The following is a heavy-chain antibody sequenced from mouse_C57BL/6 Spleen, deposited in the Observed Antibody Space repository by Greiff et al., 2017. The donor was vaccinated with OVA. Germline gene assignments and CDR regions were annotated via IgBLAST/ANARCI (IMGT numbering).Heavy chain of an antibody. D-gene: IGHD2-4*01. CDR2: ISSGGSYT. Sequence: EVKLVESGGDLVKPGGSLKLSCAASGFTFSSYGMSWVRQTPDKRLAWVATISSGGSYTYYPDSVKGRFTISRDNAKNTLYLQMSSLKSEDTAMYYCARHDYETAWFAYWGQGTLVTVSA. CDR1: GFTFSSYG. J-gene: IGHJ3*01. V-gene: IGHV5-6*01. CDR3: ARHDYETAWFAY.